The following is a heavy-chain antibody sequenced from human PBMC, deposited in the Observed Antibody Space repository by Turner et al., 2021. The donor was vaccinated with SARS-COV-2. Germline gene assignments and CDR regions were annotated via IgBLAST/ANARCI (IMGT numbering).Heavy chain of an antibody. D-gene: IGHD1-26*01. CDR1: GFSFSDYS. J-gene: IGHJ4*02. CDR3: ARDLRSGSFPY. V-gene: IGHV3-21*01. CDR2: ISSSSSYI. Sequence: EVQLVESGGGLVKPGGSMRLSCAASGFSFSDYSMNWVRQAPGKGLEWVSSISSSSSYIYYADSVKGRFTISGDNAKNSLYLQMNSLRAEDTAVYYCARDLRSGSFPYWGQGTLVTVSS.